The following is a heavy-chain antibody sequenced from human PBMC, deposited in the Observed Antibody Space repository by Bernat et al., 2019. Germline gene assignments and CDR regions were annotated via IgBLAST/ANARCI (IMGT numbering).Heavy chain of an antibody. V-gene: IGHV4-34*02. CDR3: ARGASNTWFDP. Sequence: QVQLQQWGAGLLKPSETLSLTCAVYGESFSTYYWSWIRQPPGKGLEWIGEINHSGSTNYNPSLKSRVTISVDTSKNQFSLKLSSVTAADTAVYYCARGASNTWFDPWGQGTLVTVSS. CDR1: GESFSTYY. CDR2: INHSGST. J-gene: IGHJ5*02.